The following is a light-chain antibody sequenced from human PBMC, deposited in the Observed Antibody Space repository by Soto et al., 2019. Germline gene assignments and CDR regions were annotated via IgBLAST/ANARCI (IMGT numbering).Light chain of an antibody. CDR2: DAS. V-gene: IGKV3-11*01. CDR1: QSVSSY. J-gene: IGKJ3*01. Sequence: ELVLTQSPATLSFSPGERATLSCSARQSVSSYLAWFQQKAGQAPRLLIYDASNRGTVIPARFRGSGSGPDFTLNISSLEPDEFAIYFCPQRSNWPMTFGPGTTVDIE. CDR3: PQRSNWPMT.